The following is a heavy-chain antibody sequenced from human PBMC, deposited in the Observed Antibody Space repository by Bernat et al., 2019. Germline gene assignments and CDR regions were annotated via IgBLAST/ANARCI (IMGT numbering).Heavy chain of an antibody. V-gene: IGHV3-30*18. CDR1: GFTFSSYG. CDR3: AKDAWAAAGPPEYFQH. CDR2: ISYDGSNK. J-gene: IGHJ1*01. D-gene: IGHD6-13*01. Sequence: QVQLVESGGGVVQPGRSLRLSCAASGFTFSSYGMHWVRQAPGKGLEWVAVISYDGSNKYYADSVKGRLTISRDNSKNTLYLQMNSLRAEDAAVYYCAKDAWAAAGPPEYFQHWGQGTLVTVSS.